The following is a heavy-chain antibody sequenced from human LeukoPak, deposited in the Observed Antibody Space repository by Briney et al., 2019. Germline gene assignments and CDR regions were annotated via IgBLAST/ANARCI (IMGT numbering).Heavy chain of an antibody. Sequence: SETLSLTCTVSGGSMSSYYWTWIRQPPGKGLEWIGYIYYSGSTNYNPSLKSRVTISADTSGNQFSLKLTSVTAADTAVYYCASGADYSNYYFNYWGQGTLVTVSS. CDR1: GGSMSSYY. D-gene: IGHD4-11*01. CDR2: IYYSGST. J-gene: IGHJ4*02. CDR3: ASGADYSNYYFNY. V-gene: IGHV4-59*01.